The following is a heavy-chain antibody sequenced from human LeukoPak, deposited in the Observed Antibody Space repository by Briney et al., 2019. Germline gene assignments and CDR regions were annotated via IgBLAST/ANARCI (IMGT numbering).Heavy chain of an antibody. J-gene: IGHJ4*02. CDR1: GFTFSSYS. D-gene: IGHD3-22*01. CDR2: ISSSSSYI. Sequence: PGRSLRLSCAASGFTFSSYSMNWVRQAPGKGLEWVSSISSSSSYIYYADSVKGRFTISRDNAKNSLYLQMNSLRAEDTAVYYCASSGYYEEKEIYWGQGTLVTVSS. V-gene: IGHV3-21*01. CDR3: ASSGYYEEKEIY.